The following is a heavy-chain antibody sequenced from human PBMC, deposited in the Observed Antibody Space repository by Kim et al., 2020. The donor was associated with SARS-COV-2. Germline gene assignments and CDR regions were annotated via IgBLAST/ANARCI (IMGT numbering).Heavy chain of an antibody. CDR1: GGYFSDYY. CDR2: ITQSGIT. J-gene: IGHJ3*02. D-gene: IGHD2-15*01. Sequence: SESLSLTCAVFGGYFSDYYWTWVRLSPGKGLEWIGEITQSGITNYNPSLKSRTTISMDTSKSQFSLRLTSATAADTAMYFCARGDLALATPRSSVFEIWGPGTMVTVSS. CDR3: ARGDLALATPRSSVFEI. V-gene: IGHV4-34*01.